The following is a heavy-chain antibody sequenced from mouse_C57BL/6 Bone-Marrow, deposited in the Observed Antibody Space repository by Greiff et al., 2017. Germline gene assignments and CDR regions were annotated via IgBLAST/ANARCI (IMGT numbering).Heavy chain of an antibody. D-gene: IGHD1-1*01. CDR1: GYTFTSYW. CDR3: ARSGAHYYGSPWRV. Sequence: QVQLQQPGAELVRPGTSVKLSCKASGYTFTSYWMHWVKQRPGQGLEWIGVIDPSDSYTNYNQKFKGKATLTVDTSSSTAYMQLSSLTSEDSAVYDCARSGAHYYGSPWRVWGTGTTVTVSS. J-gene: IGHJ1*03. V-gene: IGHV1-59*01. CDR2: IDPSDSYT.